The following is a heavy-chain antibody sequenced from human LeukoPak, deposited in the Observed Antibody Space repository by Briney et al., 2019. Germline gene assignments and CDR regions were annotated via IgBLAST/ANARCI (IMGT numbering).Heavy chain of an antibody. J-gene: IGHJ2*01. Sequence: PGGSLRLSCAAPGFTFSSYAMHWVRQAPGKGLEWVAVISYDGSNKYYADSVKGRFTISRDNSKNTLYLQMNSLRAEDTAVYYCASNSGYDYWYFDLWGRGTLVTVSS. D-gene: IGHD5-12*01. V-gene: IGHV3-30*04. CDR1: GFTFSSYA. CDR2: ISYDGSNK. CDR3: ASNSGYDYWYFDL.